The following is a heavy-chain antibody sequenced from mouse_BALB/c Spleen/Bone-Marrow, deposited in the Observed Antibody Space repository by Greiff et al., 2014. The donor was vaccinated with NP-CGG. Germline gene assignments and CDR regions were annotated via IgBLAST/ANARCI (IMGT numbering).Heavy chain of an antibody. CDR1: GYTFTSYW. CDR3: ARRDDYDDYYFAY. J-gene: IGHJ2*01. CDR2: IYPGSDST. V-gene: IGHV1-55*01. Sequence: QVHLKESGAELVKPGTSVKMSCKASGYTFTSYWMHWVKQRPGQGLEWIGDIYPGSDSTNYNEKFKSKATLTVDTSSSTAYMQLSSLTSEDSAVYYCARRDDYDDYYFAYWGQGTTLTVSS. D-gene: IGHD2-4*01.